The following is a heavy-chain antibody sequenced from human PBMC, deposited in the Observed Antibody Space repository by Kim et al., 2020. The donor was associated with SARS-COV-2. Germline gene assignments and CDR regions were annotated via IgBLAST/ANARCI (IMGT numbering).Heavy chain of an antibody. V-gene: IGHV3-53*01. D-gene: IGHD5-12*01. CDR1: GFTVSSNY. Sequence: GGSLRLSCAASGFTVSSNYMSWVRQAPGKGLEWVSVIYSGGSTYYADSVKGRFTISRDNSKNTLYLQMNSLRAEDTAVYYCARAMGGYDYLGDAFDIWGQGTMVTVSS. CDR3: ARAMGGYDYLGDAFDI. J-gene: IGHJ3*02. CDR2: IYSGGST.